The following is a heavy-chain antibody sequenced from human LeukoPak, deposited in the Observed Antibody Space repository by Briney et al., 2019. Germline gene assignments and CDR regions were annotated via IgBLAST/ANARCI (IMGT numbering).Heavy chain of an antibody. CDR3: AKEVGSLHTY. D-gene: IGHD3-10*01. Sequence: GGSLRLSCAASGFMFSSNWMSWVRLAPGKGLEWVANIKEDGTETYYVDSVKGRFTISRDNAKNSLYLQMNSLRVEDTAVYYWAKEVGSLHTYWGQGTLVTVSS. CDR2: IKEDGTET. V-gene: IGHV3-7*03. J-gene: IGHJ4*02. CDR1: GFMFSSNW.